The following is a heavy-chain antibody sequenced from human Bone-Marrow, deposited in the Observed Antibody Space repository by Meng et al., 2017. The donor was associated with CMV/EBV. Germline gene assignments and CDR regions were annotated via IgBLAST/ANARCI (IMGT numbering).Heavy chain of an antibody. J-gene: IGHJ3*02. Sequence: SVKVSCKASGYTFTGYYMHWVRQAPGQGLEWMGGIIPIFGTANYAQKFQGRVTITTDESTSTAYMELSSLRSEDTAVYYCATSQHTCYDLKCAFDIWGQGTMVTVSS. CDR1: GYTFTGYY. D-gene: IGHD3-3*01. V-gene: IGHV1-69*05. CDR2: IIPIFGTA. CDR3: ATSQHTCYDLKCAFDI.